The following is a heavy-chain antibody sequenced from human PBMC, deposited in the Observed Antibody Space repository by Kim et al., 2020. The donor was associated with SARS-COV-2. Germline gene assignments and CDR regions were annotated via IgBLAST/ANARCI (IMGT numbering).Heavy chain of an antibody. Sequence: SYSPSSQGQVTISVDKSISTAYLQWSSLKASDTAMYYCERRSSSWYLFDYWGQGTLVTVSS. CDR3: ERRSSSWYLFDY. J-gene: IGHJ4*02. D-gene: IGHD6-13*01. V-gene: IGHV5-51*01.